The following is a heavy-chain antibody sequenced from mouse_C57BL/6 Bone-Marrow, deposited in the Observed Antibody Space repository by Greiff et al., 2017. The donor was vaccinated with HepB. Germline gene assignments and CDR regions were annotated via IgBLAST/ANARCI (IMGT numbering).Heavy chain of an antibody. J-gene: IGHJ2*01. CDR1: GFSLTSYA. CDR3: ARRSSLHYYGYYFDY. Sequence: VKLKESGPGLVAPSQSLSITCTVSGFSLTSYAISWVRQPPGKGLEWLGVIWTGGGTNYNSALKSRLSISKDNSKSQVFLKMNSLQTDDTARYYCARRSSLHYYGYYFDYWGQGTTLTVSS. V-gene: IGHV2-9-1*01. D-gene: IGHD1-2*01. CDR2: IWTGGGT.